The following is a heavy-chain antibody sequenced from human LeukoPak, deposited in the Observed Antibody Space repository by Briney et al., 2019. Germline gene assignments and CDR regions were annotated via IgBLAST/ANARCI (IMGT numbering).Heavy chain of an antibody. V-gene: IGHV3-23*01. Sequence: GGSLRLSCAASGFTFSSYAMSWVRQAPGKGLGWVSAISGSGGSTYYADSVKGRFTISRDNSKNTLYLQMNSLRAEDTAVYYCAKGVAAAGIFDYWGQGTLVTVSS. D-gene: IGHD6-13*01. CDR2: ISGSGGST. CDR3: AKGVAAAGIFDY. CDR1: GFTFSSYA. J-gene: IGHJ4*02.